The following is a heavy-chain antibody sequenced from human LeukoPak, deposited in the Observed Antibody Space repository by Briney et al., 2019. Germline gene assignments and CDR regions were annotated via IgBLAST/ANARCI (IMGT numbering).Heavy chain of an antibody. Sequence: SETLSLTCAVYGGSFSGYYWSWIRQPPGKGLEWIGEINHSGSTNYSPSLKSRVTISLDTSRNQFSLKLNSVTAADTAVYYGAKSNGYGLVDIWGQGTMVTVSS. CDR1: GGSFSGYY. CDR2: INHSGST. CDR3: AKSNGYGLVDI. D-gene: IGHD3-10*01. V-gene: IGHV4-34*01. J-gene: IGHJ3*02.